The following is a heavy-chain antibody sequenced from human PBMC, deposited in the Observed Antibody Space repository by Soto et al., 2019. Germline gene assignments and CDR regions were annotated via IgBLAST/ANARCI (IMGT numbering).Heavy chain of an antibody. V-gene: IGHV4-4*02. J-gene: IGHJ4*02. D-gene: IGHD3-10*01. CDR1: GVSISSGNW. Sequence: SETLSLTCAVSGVSISSGNWWTWVRQSPQRGLEYIGEIFHDGTANYYPSFDRRVAISVDTSKNQFSLKLTSVTAAYTAIYFCARLVYDTRLNYMYFDFWGQGTLVTVYS. CDR2: IFHDGTA. CDR3: ARLVYDTRLNYMYFDF.